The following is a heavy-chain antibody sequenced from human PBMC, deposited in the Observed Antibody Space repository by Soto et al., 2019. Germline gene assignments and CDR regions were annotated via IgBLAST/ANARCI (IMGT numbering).Heavy chain of an antibody. Sequence: AASVKVSCKASGYTFTGYYMHWVRQAPGQGLEWMGWINPNSGGTNYAQKFQGRVTMTRDTSISTAYMELSRLRSDDTAVYYCARNRYCSGGSCRNWFDPWGQGTLVTVS. CDR3: ARNRYCSGGSCRNWFDP. V-gene: IGHV1-2*02. J-gene: IGHJ5*02. CDR2: INPNSGGT. CDR1: GYTFTGYY. D-gene: IGHD2-15*01.